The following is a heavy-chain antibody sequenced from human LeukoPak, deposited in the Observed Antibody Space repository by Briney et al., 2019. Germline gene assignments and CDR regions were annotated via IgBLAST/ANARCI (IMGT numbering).Heavy chain of an antibody. CDR1: GFTFSSYA. V-gene: IGHV3-23*01. D-gene: IGHD6-19*01. J-gene: IGHJ4*02. CDR3: AKLREQWLVQELDY. CDR2: ISGSGGST. Sequence: GGSLRLSCAASGFTFSSYAMSWVRQAPGKGLEWVSAISGSGGSTYYADSVKGRFTISRDNSKNTLYLQMNSLRAEDTAVYYCAKLREQWLVQELDYWGQGTLVTVSS.